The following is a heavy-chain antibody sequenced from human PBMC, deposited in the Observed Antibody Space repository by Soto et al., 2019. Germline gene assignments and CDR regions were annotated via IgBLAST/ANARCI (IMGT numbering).Heavy chain of an antibody. V-gene: IGHV4-4*07. CDR3: ARDPPRDYYGSGSYSNWFDP. J-gene: IGHJ5*02. D-gene: IGHD3-10*01. Sequence: SETLSLTCTVSGGSISSYYWSWIRQPAGKGLEWIGRIYTSGSTNYNPSLKSRVTMSVDASKNQFSLKLSSVTAADTAVYYCARDPPRDYYGSGSYSNWFDPWGQGTLVTVSS. CDR1: GGSISSYY. CDR2: IYTSGST.